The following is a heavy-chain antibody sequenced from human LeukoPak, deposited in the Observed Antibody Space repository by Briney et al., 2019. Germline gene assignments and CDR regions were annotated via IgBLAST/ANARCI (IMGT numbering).Heavy chain of an antibody. J-gene: IGHJ6*03. CDR3: VRDFYYDSSELQSYYYYYYMDV. CDR1: GFTVSSNP. V-gene: IGHV3-53*01. CDR2: IYSGGST. D-gene: IGHD3-22*01. Sequence: PGGSLRLSCTVSGFTVSSNPMSWVRQAPGKGLEWVSFIYSGGSTHYSDSVKGRFTVSRDNAKNTLYLQMNSLRAEDTAVYYCVRDFYYDSSELQSYYYYYYMDVWGKGTTVTISS.